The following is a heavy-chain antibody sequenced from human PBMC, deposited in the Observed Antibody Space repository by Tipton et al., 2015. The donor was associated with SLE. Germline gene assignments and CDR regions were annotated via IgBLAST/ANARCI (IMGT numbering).Heavy chain of an antibody. CDR2: INPNSGGT. D-gene: IGHD3-22*01. V-gene: IGHV1-2*02. CDR3: ARDHVPRFTWLPNDAFDI. Sequence: QSGAEVKKPGASVKVSCKASGYTFTGYYVHWVRQAPGQGLEWMGWINPNSGGTIHAQKFQGRVTLTTDTSINTAYMELSRLRSDDTAVYYCARDHVPRFTWLPNDAFDIWGLGTMVSVSS. CDR1: GYTFTGYY. J-gene: IGHJ3*02.